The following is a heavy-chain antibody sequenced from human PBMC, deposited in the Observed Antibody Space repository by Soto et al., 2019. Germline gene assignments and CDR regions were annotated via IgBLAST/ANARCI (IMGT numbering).Heavy chain of an antibody. Sequence: ASVKVSCKASGYTFTGYYMHWVRQAPGQGLEWMGWINPNSGGTNYAQKFQGWVTMTRDTSISTAYMELSRLRSDDTAVYYCARGGYRTPPDAFDIWGQGTMVTVSS. V-gene: IGHV1-2*04. D-gene: IGHD3-16*02. CDR1: GYTFTGYY. CDR3: ARGGYRTPPDAFDI. CDR2: INPNSGGT. J-gene: IGHJ3*02.